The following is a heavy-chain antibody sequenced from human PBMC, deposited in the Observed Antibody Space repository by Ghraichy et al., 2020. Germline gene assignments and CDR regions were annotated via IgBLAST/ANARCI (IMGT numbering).Heavy chain of an antibody. CDR1: GFTFSTYA. J-gene: IGHJ3*02. D-gene: IGHD3-22*01. CDR2: ISGSGVT. Sequence: GGSLRLSCGASGFTFSTYAMNWVRQAPGKGLEWVSSISGSGVTYYPDSVMGRFTISRDNSKNTVYLQVDSLRAEDTALYYCSKAYDGRCFRFERAFDIWGKGTMVTVSS. V-gene: IGHV3-23*01. CDR3: SKAYDGRCFRFERAFDI.